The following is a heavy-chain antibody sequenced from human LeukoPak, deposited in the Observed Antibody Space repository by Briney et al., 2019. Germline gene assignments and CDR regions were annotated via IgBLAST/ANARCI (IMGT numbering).Heavy chain of an antibody. CDR1: GFTFSSYS. J-gene: IGHJ3*02. Sequence: GGSLRLSCAASGFTFSSYSMNWVRQAPGKGLEWVSSISSSSSYIYYADSVKGRFTISRDNAKNSLYLQMNSLRAEDTAVYYCAREAWLQLGAFDIWGQGTMVTVSS. CDR2: ISSSSSYI. V-gene: IGHV3-21*01. D-gene: IGHD5-24*01. CDR3: AREAWLQLGAFDI.